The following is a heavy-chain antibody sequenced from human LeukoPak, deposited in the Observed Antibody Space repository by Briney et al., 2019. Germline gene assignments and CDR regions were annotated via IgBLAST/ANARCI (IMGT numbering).Heavy chain of an antibody. D-gene: IGHD3-22*01. Sequence: SETLSLTCAVYGGSFSGYYWSWIRQPPGKGLEWIGEINHSGSTNYNPSLKSRVTISVDTSKNQFSLKLSSVTAADTAVDYCARRGERYYDIDYWGQGTLVTVSS. CDR2: INHSGST. CDR1: GGSFSGYY. J-gene: IGHJ4*02. CDR3: ARRGERYYDIDY. V-gene: IGHV4-34*01.